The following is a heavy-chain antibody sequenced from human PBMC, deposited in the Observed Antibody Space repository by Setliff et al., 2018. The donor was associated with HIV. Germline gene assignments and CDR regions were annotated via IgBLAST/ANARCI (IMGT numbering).Heavy chain of an antibody. CDR3: ARVRTDEVRGVYDAFDI. CDR1: GDIFSFYA. J-gene: IGHJ3*02. CDR2: IIPKSDTT. D-gene: IGHD3-10*01. V-gene: IGHV1-69*06. Sequence: SVKVSCKASGDIFSFYALSWVRQAPGQGLEWMGKIIPKSDTTTYAQKFQGRVTMTADKSSNTAYMELTSLTSEDTAVYYCARVRTDEVRGVYDAFDIWGQGTMVTVSS.